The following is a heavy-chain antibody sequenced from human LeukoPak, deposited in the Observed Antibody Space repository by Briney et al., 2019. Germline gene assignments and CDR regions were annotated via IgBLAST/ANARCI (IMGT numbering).Heavy chain of an antibody. CDR2: INWNGGST. D-gene: IGHD3-22*01. Sequence: QSGGSLRLSCAASGFTFADYGMSWVRHAPGKGLEWVPGINWNGGSTGYADSVKGRFTISRDNAKNSLYLQMNSLRAEDTALYYCAKSTKYYDSSGYYYEASYYFDYWGQGTLVTVSS. CDR1: GFTFADYG. J-gene: IGHJ4*02. CDR3: AKSTKYYDSSGYYYEASYYFDY. V-gene: IGHV3-20*04.